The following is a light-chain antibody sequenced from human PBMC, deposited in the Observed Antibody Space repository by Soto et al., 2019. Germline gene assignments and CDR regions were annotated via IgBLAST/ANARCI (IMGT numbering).Light chain of an antibody. V-gene: IGKV3-11*01. CDR3: QQRSNWPPWT. Sequence: EIVLTQSPATLSLSPGERATLSCRASQSVTSYLAWYQQQPGQAPRLLIYDASNRATCIPARFSGSGSGTDFTLTISSLEPEDFAVYYCQQRSNWPPWTFGQGTKVEIK. J-gene: IGKJ1*01. CDR2: DAS. CDR1: QSVTSY.